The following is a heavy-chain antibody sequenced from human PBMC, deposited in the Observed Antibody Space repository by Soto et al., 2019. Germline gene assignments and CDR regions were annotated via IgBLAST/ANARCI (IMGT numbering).Heavy chain of an antibody. D-gene: IGHD1-26*01. CDR1: GFMFSSYG. V-gene: IGHV3-30*18. J-gene: IGHJ4*02. CDR3: AKDPGPWGDSGSFFDY. CDR2: ISYDGSNK. Sequence: QVQLVVSGGGMVQPGRSLRLSCAASGFMFSSYGTHWVRQAPGKGLEWVAVISYDGSNKYYADSVKGRFTISRDNSKNTLHLQMNSLRAEDTAVYYCAKDPGPWGDSGSFFDYWGQGTLVTVSS.